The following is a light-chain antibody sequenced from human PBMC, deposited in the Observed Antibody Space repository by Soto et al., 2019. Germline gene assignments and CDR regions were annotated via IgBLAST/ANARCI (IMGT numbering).Light chain of an antibody. V-gene: IGLV2-8*01. CDR3: SSYAGGNNLYV. Sequence: QSVLTQPPCASGSPGQSVTISCTGTSSDVGRYNYVSWYQQHPGKAPKLMISEVTKRPSGVPDRFSGSKSGNTASLTVSGLQAEDEADYYCSSYAGGNNLYVFGTGTKVTVL. J-gene: IGLJ1*01. CDR2: EVT. CDR1: SSDVGRYNY.